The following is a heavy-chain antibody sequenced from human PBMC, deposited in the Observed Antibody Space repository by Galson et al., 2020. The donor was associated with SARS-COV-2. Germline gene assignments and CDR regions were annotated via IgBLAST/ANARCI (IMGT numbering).Heavy chain of an antibody. CDR2: IYYSGST. CDR1: GGSISSYY. Sequence: SETLSLTCTVSGGSISSYYWSWIRQPPGKGLEWIGYIYYSGSTNYNPSLKSRVTISVDTSKNQFSLKLSSVTAADTAVYYCARGVGATAEGCDYWGQGTLVTVSS. CDR3: ARGVGATAEGCDY. J-gene: IGHJ4*02. D-gene: IGHD1-26*01. V-gene: IGHV4-59*01.